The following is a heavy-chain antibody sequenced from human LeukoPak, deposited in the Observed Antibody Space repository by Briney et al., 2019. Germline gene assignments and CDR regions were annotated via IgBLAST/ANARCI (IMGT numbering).Heavy chain of an antibody. CDR3: AREHDRGYSYGF. CDR2: IYYSGST. J-gene: IGHJ4*02. D-gene: IGHD5-18*01. V-gene: IGHV4-59*01. CDR1: GGSISSYY. Sequence: SETLSLTCTVSGGSISSYYWSWIRQPPGKGLEWIGYIYYSGSTNYNPSLKSRVTISVDTSKNQFSLRLTSMSAADTAVYYCAREHDRGYSYGFWGQGTLVTVSS.